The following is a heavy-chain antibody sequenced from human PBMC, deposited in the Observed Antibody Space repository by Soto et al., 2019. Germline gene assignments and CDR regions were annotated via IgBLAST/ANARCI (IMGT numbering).Heavy chain of an antibody. CDR1: GGTFSSYA. Sequence: SVKVSCKASGGTFSSYAISWVRQAPGQGLEWMGGIIPIFGTANYAQKFQGRVTITADKSTSTAYMELSSLRSEDTAVYYCARADSGYPGAWFDPWGQGTLVTSPQ. CDR2: IIPIFGTA. D-gene: IGHD5-12*01. V-gene: IGHV1-69*06. CDR3: ARADSGYPGAWFDP. J-gene: IGHJ5*02.